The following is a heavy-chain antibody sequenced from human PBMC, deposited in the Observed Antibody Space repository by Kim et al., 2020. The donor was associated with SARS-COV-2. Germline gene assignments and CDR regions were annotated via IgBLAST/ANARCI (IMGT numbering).Heavy chain of an antibody. CDR3: ARIQALFSSGKFDY. J-gene: IGHJ4*02. V-gene: IGHV2-5*01. D-gene: IGHD6-25*01. Sequence: DSPSLKRRHTITKDTSKNQVVLTMTNMDPVDTATYYCARIQALFSSGKFDYWGQGTLVTVSS.